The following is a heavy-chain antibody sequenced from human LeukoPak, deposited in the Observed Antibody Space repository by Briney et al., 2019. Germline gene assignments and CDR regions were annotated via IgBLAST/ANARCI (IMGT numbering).Heavy chain of an antibody. CDR2: INHRGST. Sequence: KPSETLSLTCAVYGESLSGYYWNWIRQPPGKGLEWIGEINHRGSTNYNSSLKSRVTISVDTSKNQFSLKLSSVTAADTAVYYCARAMIAAPYFFDYWGQGTLVTVSS. V-gene: IGHV4-34*01. CDR1: GESLSGYY. CDR3: ARAMIAAPYFFDY. J-gene: IGHJ4*02. D-gene: IGHD6-13*01.